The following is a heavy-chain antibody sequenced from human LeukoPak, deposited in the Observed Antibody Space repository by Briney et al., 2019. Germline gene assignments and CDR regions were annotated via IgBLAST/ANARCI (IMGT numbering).Heavy chain of an antibody. D-gene: IGHD3-22*01. CDR2: INHSGST. V-gene: IGHV4-34*01. CDR3: AMENYYDSSGYYIDI. Sequence: PSETLSLTCAVYGGSFSGYYWSWIRQPPGKGLEWIGEINHSGSTNYNPSLKSRVTISVDTSKNQFSLKLSSVTAADTAVYYCAMENYYDSSGYYIDIWGQGTMVTVSS. J-gene: IGHJ3*02. CDR1: GGSFSGYY.